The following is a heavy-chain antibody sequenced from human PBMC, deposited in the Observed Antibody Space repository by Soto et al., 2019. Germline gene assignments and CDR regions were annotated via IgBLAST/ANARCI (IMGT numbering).Heavy chain of an antibody. Sequence: PGESLKISCEASGYMFPIYHISWVRQMPGKGLEWVGKIDPSDSRTMYRPSSRARITISVDKSINTAYLEWGRLKASDTAMYYCARRDSTGDFDFWGQGTQVTVSS. V-gene: IGHV5-10-1*01. CDR1: GYMFPIYH. CDR3: ARRDSTGDFDF. D-gene: IGHD2-8*02. J-gene: IGHJ4*02. CDR2: IDPSDSRT.